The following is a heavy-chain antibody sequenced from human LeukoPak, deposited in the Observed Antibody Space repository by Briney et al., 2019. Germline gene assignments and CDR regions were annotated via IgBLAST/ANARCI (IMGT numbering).Heavy chain of an antibody. CDR3: AKDFKAARYAFDI. Sequence: GGCLSLSCVASVFTLRSYALRWVRQPPARGLEWVSPMSGSGGSTYYADSVKGRFTISRDNSKNTLYLQMNSLRAEDTAVYYCAKDFKAARYAFDIWGQGTMVTVSS. CDR1: VFTLRSYA. V-gene: IGHV3-23*01. J-gene: IGHJ3*02. CDR2: MSGSGGST.